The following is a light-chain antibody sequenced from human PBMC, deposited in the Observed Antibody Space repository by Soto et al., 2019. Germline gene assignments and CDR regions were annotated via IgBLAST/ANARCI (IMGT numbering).Light chain of an antibody. J-gene: IGKJ1*01. V-gene: IGKV1-9*01. Sequence: IQLTQSPASLSASVGDRVTITCRASQGISSYLAWYQQKPGKAPKLLIYAASTLQSGVPSRFSGSGSGTDFTLTISSLQPDDFATYYCQQYNSYPWTFGQGTKVDI. CDR3: QQYNSYPWT. CDR2: AAS. CDR1: QGISSY.